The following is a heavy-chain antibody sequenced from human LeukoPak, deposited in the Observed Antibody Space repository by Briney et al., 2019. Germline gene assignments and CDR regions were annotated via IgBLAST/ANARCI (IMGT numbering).Heavy chain of an antibody. J-gene: IGHJ4*02. CDR1: GGSISSYY. D-gene: IGHD1-26*01. V-gene: IGHV4-4*07. Sequence: SETLSLTCTVSGGSISSYYWSWIRQPAGKGLEWIGRIYTSGSTNYNASLKSQVSMSVDTSKNQFSLKLSSATAADTAVFYCARENSGSYREFDYWGQGTLVTVSS. CDR2: IYTSGST. CDR3: ARENSGSYREFDY.